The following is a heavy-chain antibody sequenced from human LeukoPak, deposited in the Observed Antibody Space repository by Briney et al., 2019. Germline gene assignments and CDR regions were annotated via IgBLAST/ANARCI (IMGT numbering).Heavy chain of an antibody. Sequence: GGSLRLSCSASGLTFSTYAMNWVRQAPGKGLEWVSSISSSSSYIYYADSVKGRFTISRDNAKNSLYLQMNSLRAEDTAVYYCASTSTDWFDPWGQGTLVTVSS. CDR1: GLTFSTYA. CDR2: ISSSSSYI. V-gene: IGHV3-21*01. D-gene: IGHD2-8*02. J-gene: IGHJ5*02. CDR3: ASTSTDWFDP.